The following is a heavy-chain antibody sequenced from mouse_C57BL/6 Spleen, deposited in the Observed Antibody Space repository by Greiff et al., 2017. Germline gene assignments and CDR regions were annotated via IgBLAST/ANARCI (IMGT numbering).Heavy chain of an antibody. CDR1: GYTFTDYY. D-gene: IGHD1-1*01. Sequence: VQLQQSGPVLVKPGASVKMSCKASGYTFTDYYMNWVKQSHGKSLEWIGVINPSNGGTSYNQKFKGKATLTVDKSSSTAYMELNSLTSEDSAVYYCARGDYYGSSPFYWYFDVWGTGTTVTVSS. V-gene: IGHV1-19*01. CDR2: INPSNGGT. J-gene: IGHJ1*03. CDR3: ARGDYYGSSPFYWYFDV.